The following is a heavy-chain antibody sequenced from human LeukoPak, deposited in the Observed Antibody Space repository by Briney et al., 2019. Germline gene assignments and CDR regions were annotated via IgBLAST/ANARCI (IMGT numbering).Heavy chain of an antibody. D-gene: IGHD3-3*01. CDR1: GFTFSSYE. CDR3: ARDPGDYYFDY. V-gene: IGHV3-48*03. J-gene: IGHJ4*02. Sequence: GGSLRLSCAASGFTFSSYEMSWFRQAPGKGLEWVSYISSSGSTIYYADSVKGRFTISRDNAKNSLYLQMNSLRAEDTAVYYCARDPGDYYFDYWGQGTLVTVSS. CDR2: ISSSGSTI.